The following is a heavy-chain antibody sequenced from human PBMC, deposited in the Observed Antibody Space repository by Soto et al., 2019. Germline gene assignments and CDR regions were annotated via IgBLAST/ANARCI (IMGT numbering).Heavy chain of an antibody. V-gene: IGHV1-8*01. J-gene: IGHJ6*02. CDR1: GYTFTSYD. Sequence: QVQLVQSGAEVKKPGASVKVSCKASGYTFTSYDINWVRQATGQGLEWMGWMNPNSANTGYAQKXXXXXXXXXXXXXXXXXXXXXXXXXXXXXXXYCAREGVRGMDVWGQGTTVTVSS. D-gene: IGHD2-8*02. CDR2: MNPNSANT. CDR3: AREGVRGMDV.